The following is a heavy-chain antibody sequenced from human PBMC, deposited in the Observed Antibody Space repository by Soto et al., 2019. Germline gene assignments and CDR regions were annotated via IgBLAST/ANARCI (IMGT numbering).Heavy chain of an antibody. CDR1: GGTFSSYA. CDR2: IIPIFGTA. CDR3: ARGGKQWLANHFDY. V-gene: IGHV1-69*12. D-gene: IGHD6-19*01. Sequence: QVQLVQSGAEVKKPGSSVKVSCKASGGTFSSYAISWVRQAPGQGLEWMGGIIPIFGTANYAQKFQGRVTXTAXEXTSTAYMELSSLRSEDTAVYYCARGGKQWLANHFDYWGQGTLVTVSS. J-gene: IGHJ4*02.